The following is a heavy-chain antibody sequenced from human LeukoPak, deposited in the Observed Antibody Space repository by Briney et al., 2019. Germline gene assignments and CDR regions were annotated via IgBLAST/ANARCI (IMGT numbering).Heavy chain of an antibody. D-gene: IGHD3-16*02. Sequence: GGSLRLSCAASGFTFSSYSMNWVRQAPGKGLEWVSSISSSSSYIYYADSVKGRFTISRDNAKNSLYLQMNSLRAEDTAVYYCATKGGPYYDYVWGSYRPPPDWGQGTLVTVSS. V-gene: IGHV3-21*01. CDR3: ATKGGPYYDYVWGSYRPPPD. J-gene: IGHJ4*02. CDR2: ISSSSSYI. CDR1: GFTFSSYS.